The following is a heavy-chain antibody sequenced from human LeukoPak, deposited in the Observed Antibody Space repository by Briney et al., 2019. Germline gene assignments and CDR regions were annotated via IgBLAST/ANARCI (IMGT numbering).Heavy chain of an antibody. CDR1: GDSVSNNSVA. D-gene: IGHD5-24*01. V-gene: IGHV6-1*01. Sequence: SQTLSLTYAISGDSVSNNSVAWIWLRQSPSRGLEWLGRTYYRSKWYNDYALSVKSRITLNPDTSENQFSLQLNSVTPEDTAVYYCARWLHDVSGFDIWAQGTMVTVSS. J-gene: IGHJ3*02. CDR2: TYYRSKWYN. CDR3: ARWLHDVSGFDI.